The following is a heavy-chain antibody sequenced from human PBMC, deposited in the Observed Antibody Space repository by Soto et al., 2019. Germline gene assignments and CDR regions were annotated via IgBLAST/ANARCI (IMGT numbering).Heavy chain of an antibody. J-gene: IGHJ5*02. CDR1: GASVSHGY. D-gene: IGHD3-22*01. Sequence: QMQLQASGPGLVKPSETLSLTCNVSGASVSHGYWSWIRQPPGKGLEWIGFMYFGGSFNYNPSLPSPPPIXGXTXXPQCPMRLTPGPASDTAVYYCARSSCDSTGFAVDPWGQGTLVTVSS. CDR2: MYFGGSF. CDR3: ARSSCDSTGFAVDP. V-gene: IGHV4-59*02.